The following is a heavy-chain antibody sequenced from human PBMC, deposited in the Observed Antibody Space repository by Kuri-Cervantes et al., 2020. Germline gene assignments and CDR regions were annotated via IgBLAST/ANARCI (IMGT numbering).Heavy chain of an antibody. J-gene: IGHJ6*02. V-gene: IGHV3-7*01. CDR1: GFTFSSYW. D-gene: IGHD2-8*02. CDR2: IKQDGSEK. Sequence: GESLKISCAASGFTFSSYWMSWVRQAPGKGLEWVANIKQDGSEKYYVDSVKGRFTISRDSAKDSLYLQMNSLRAEDTAVYYCARDRAYWVVNGMDVWGQGTTVTVSS. CDR3: ARDRAYWVVNGMDV.